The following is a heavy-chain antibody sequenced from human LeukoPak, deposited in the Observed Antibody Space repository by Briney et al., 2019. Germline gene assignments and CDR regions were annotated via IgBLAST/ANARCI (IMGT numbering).Heavy chain of an antibody. J-gene: IGHJ6*03. D-gene: IGHD3-3*01. CDR1: GYTFTSYY. V-gene: IGHV1-46*03. Sequence: ASVKVSCKASGYTFTSYYMHWVRQAPGQGLEWMGIINPSGGSTSYAQKFQGRVTTTRDTSTSTVYMELSSLRSEDAAVYYCARAGGYYDFWSGYYTSYYYYMDVWGKGTTVTVSS. CDR2: INPSGGST. CDR3: ARAGGYYDFWSGYYTSYYYYMDV.